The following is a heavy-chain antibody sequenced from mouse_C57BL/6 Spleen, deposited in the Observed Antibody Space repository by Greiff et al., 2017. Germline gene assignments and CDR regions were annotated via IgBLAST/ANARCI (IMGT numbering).Heavy chain of an antibody. J-gene: IGHJ3*01. V-gene: IGHV1-42*01. CDR1: GYSFTGYY. CDR2: INPSTGGT. D-gene: IGHD4-1*01. Sequence: VTLHQSGPELVNPGASVKISCKASGYSFTGYYMNWVKQSPEKSLEWIGEINPSTGGTTYNQKFKAKATLTVDKSSSTAYMQLKSLTSEDAAVYYCARPGGTEFAYWGQGTLVTVSA. CDR3: ARPGGTEFAY.